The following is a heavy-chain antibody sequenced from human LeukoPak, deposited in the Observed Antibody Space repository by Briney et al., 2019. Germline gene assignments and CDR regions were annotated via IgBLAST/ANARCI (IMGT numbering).Heavy chain of an antibody. CDR1: GFTFSTYW. CDR3: ARDAGAAGTGPFAY. J-gene: IGHJ4*02. D-gene: IGHD6-13*01. Sequence: GGSPRLSCAASGFTFSTYWMSWVRQAPGKGLEWVANINEDGSEKNYVDSVKGRFTISRDNAKKSLFLQMNSLRVEDTAVYFCARDAGAAGTGPFAYWGQGALVTVSS. V-gene: IGHV3-7*05. CDR2: INEDGSEK.